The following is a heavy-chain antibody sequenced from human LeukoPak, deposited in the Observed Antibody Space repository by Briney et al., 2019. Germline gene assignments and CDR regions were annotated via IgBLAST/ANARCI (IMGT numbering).Heavy chain of an antibody. CDR1: GGSISGYY. Sequence: SETLSLTCTVSGGSISGYYWRWIRQPAGKGLEWIGRIYSTGSTNYHPSFKSRVTMSVDTSKNQFSLNLSSVTDADTAVYYCARGRYTDWYFGLWGRGTLVTVSS. V-gene: IGHV4-4*07. J-gene: IGHJ2*01. D-gene: IGHD5-12*01. CDR3: ARGRYTDWYFGL. CDR2: IYSTGST.